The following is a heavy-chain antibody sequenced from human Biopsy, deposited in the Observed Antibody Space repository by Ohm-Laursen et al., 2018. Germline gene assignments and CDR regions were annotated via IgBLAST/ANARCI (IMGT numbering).Heavy chain of an antibody. CDR1: GESSSGYF. J-gene: IGHJ6*02. CDR3: ARGSGYFKLDV. V-gene: IGHV4-34*01. D-gene: IGHD5-12*01. CDR2: INQSGST. Sequence: SETLSLTCAVNGESSSGYFWNWIRQPPGKGLEWIGEINQSGSTKYNPSLKRRATFLADSSNSQFSLRLTSVTAADTAIYYCARGSGYFKLDVWGQGTTVTVSS.